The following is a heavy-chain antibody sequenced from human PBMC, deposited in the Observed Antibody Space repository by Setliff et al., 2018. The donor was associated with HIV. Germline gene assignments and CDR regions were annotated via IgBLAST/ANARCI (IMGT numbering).Heavy chain of an antibody. CDR3: ARAAYGYDSSGYFFDY. CDR1: GGTFSSHV. J-gene: IGHJ4*02. D-gene: IGHD3-22*01. Sequence: SVKVSCKASGGTFSSHVISWVRQAPGQGLEWMGGIIPIFGTANYAQKFQGRVTITTDESTSTVYMELSSLRSEDTAVYYCARAAYGYDSSGYFFDYWGQGTLVTVSS. V-gene: IGHV1-69*05. CDR2: IIPIFGTA.